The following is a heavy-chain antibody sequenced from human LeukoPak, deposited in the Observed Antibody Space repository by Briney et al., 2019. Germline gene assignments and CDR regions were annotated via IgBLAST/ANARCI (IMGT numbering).Heavy chain of an antibody. CDR3: QYGGATLGFDY. V-gene: IGHV4-34*01. CDR1: GGSFSGYY. D-gene: IGHD1-26*01. J-gene: IGHJ4*02. Sequence: SETLSLTCAVYGGSFSGYYWSWIRQPPGKGLEWIGEINHSGSTNYNPSLKSRVTISVDTSKNQFSLKLSSVTAADTAVYYRQYGGATLGFDYWGQGTLVTVSS. CDR2: INHSGST.